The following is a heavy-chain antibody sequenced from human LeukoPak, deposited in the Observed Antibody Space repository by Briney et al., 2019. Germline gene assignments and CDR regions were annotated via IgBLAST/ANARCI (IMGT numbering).Heavy chain of an antibody. D-gene: IGHD2-2*01. CDR3: ARDDCSTTPCYAY. CDR1: GFTFTNYG. CDR2: IWYDGSKT. J-gene: IGHJ4*02. Sequence: LSGGSLRLSCTTSGFTFTNYGINWVRQAPGKGLEWVAAIWYDGSKTSYTDSVKGRFTVSRDISKNTVYLQMNGLKAEDTAVYYCARDDCSTTPCYAYWGQGTLVTVSS. V-gene: IGHV3-33*01.